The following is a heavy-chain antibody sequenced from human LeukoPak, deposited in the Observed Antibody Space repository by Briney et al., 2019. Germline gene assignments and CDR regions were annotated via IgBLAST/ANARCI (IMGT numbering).Heavy chain of an antibody. CDR2: INPSGGST. D-gene: IGHD3-3*01. J-gene: IGHJ4*02. Sequence: ASVKVSCKASGYTFTSYYMHWVRQAPGQGLEWMGIINPSGGSTSYAQKFQGRVTMTRDMSTSTDYMELSSLRSEDTAVYYCARNYYDFWSGYYFPIDYWGQGTLVTVSS. V-gene: IGHV1-46*01. CDR3: ARNYYDFWSGYYFPIDY. CDR1: GYTFTSYY.